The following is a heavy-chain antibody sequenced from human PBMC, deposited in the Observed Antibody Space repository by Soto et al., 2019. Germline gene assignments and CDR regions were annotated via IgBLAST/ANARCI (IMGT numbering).Heavy chain of an antibody. Sequence: QVQLQQWGAGLLKPSETLSLTCVVYGGSFSGFYWSWIRQAPGKGLEWIGEINHSGSTNYNPSLKRRVPMPADTSNNQFPLKLSSVTAADTAVYYCARSRGYGSGSLQSFQHWGQGTLVTVSS. V-gene: IGHV4-34*01. CDR2: INHSGST. D-gene: IGHD3-10*01. CDR1: GGSFSGFY. CDR3: ARSRGYGSGSLQSFQH. J-gene: IGHJ1*01.